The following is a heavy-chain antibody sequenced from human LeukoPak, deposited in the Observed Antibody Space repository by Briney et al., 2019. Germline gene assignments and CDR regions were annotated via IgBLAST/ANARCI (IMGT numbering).Heavy chain of an antibody. D-gene: IGHD6-19*01. Sequence: GGSLRLSCAASGFTFSSYWMSWVRQAPGKGLEWVANIKQDGTETYCVDSVKGRFTFSRDNAKNSLYLQVNSLRAEDTAIYYCARVRYSSGWYSLDYWGQGALATVSS. V-gene: IGHV3-7*01. CDR1: GFTFSSYW. J-gene: IGHJ4*02. CDR3: ARVRYSSGWYSLDY. CDR2: IKQDGTET.